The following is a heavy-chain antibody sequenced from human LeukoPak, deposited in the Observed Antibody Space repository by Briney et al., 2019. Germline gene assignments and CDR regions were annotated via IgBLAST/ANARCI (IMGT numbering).Heavy chain of an antibody. CDR3: ARPYCSGDNCHSYFDH. J-gene: IGHJ4*02. Sequence: ASVKVCCKASRYTFTNYTMNWVRQAPGQGLEWMGWINPNTANPTYAQGFTGRFVFSVDTSVTTAYLQISRLKAEDTAVYYCARPYCSGDNCHSYFDHWGQGTLVTVSS. CDR1: RYTFTNYT. CDR2: INPNTANP. D-gene: IGHD2-15*01. V-gene: IGHV7-4-1*02.